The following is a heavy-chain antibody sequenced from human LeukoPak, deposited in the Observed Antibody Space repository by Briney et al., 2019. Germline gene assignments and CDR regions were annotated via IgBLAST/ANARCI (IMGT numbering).Heavy chain of an antibody. Sequence: SETLSLTCTVSGGSISSGSYYWSWIRQPAGKGLEWIGRIYTSGSTNYNPSLKSRVTISVDTSKNQVSLKLSSVTAADTAVYHCARRREYYDSSGYYDLFDYWGQGTLVTVSS. CDR2: IYTSGST. CDR3: ARRREYYDSSGYYDLFDY. CDR1: GGSISSGSYY. D-gene: IGHD3-22*01. J-gene: IGHJ4*02. V-gene: IGHV4-61*02.